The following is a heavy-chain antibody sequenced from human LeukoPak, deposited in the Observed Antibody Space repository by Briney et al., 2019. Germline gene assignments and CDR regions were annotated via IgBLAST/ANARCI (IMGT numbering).Heavy chain of an antibody. CDR1: GGSISSSSYY. J-gene: IGHJ4*02. Sequence: SETLSLTRTVSGGSISSSSYYWGWIRQPPGKGLEWIGSIYYSGSTYYNPSLKSRVTISVDTSKNQFSLKLSSVTAADTAVYYCISVDTAMVFDYWGQGTLVTVSS. CDR3: ISVDTAMVFDY. CDR2: IYYSGST. V-gene: IGHV4-39*01. D-gene: IGHD5-18*01.